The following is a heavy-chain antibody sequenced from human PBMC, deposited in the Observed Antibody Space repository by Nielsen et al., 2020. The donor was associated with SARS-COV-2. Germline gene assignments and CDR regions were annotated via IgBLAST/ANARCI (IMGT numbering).Heavy chain of an antibody. D-gene: IGHD2-15*01. CDR1: GASISSSRYY. CDR2: INYSGST. CDR3: ARDGGYCSGGSCRGWYFDL. J-gene: IGHJ2*01. V-gene: IGHV4-39*02. Sequence: SQTLSLTCPLSGASISSSRYYWGWLRHPPGKGLEWFGSINYSGSTYYNPSLKSPVTISVDTSKNQFSLKLSSVTAADTAVYYCARDGGYCSGGSCRGWYFDLWGRGTLVTVSS.